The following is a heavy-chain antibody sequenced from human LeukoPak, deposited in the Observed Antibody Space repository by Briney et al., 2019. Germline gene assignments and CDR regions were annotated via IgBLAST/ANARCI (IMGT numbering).Heavy chain of an antibody. CDR3: ARELGGLRFLEWLEEGDAFDI. CDR1: GFSFSDYY. V-gene: IGHV3-11*04. Sequence: PGGSLRLSCAAPGFSFSDYYMSWIRQAPGKGLEWVSYISSSGSTIYYADSVKGRFTISRDNAKNSLYLQMNSLRAEDTAVYYCARELGGLRFLEWLEEGDAFDIWGQGTMVTVSS. J-gene: IGHJ3*02. D-gene: IGHD3-3*01. CDR2: ISSSGSTI.